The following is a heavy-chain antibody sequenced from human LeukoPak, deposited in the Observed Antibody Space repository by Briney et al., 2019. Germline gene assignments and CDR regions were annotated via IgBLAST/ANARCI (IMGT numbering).Heavy chain of an antibody. CDR3: ARDRGCSGGSCYSAFDY. D-gene: IGHD2-15*01. Sequence: PGGSLRLSCAASGFTFSSYSMNWVRQAPGKGLEWVSSISSSSSYIYYADSVRGRFTISRDNAKNSLFLQMNSLRAEDTAVYYCARDRGCSGGSCYSAFDYWGQGTLVTVSS. CDR1: GFTFSSYS. CDR2: ISSSSSYI. J-gene: IGHJ4*02. V-gene: IGHV3-21*01.